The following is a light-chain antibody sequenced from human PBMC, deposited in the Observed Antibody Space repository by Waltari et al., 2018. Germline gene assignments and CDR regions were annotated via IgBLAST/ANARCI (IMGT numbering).Light chain of an antibody. CDR2: EVS. J-gene: IGLJ2*01. V-gene: IGLV2-8*01. CDR3: SSFAGTNNFVV. Sequence: QSALTQPPSASGSPGQSVTIPCPGTSSDVGGYNYVSWYQQHPGKAPKLMIYEVSQRPSGVPDRFSGSKSGDTASLTVSGLQAEDEADYYCSSFAGTNNFVVFGGGTKLTV. CDR1: SSDVGGYNY.